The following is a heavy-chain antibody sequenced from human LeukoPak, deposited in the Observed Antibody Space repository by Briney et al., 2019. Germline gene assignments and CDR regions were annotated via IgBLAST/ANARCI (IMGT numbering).Heavy chain of an antibody. J-gene: IGHJ6*02. CDR3: ARDTPGYSTLDV. Sequence: GGSLRLSCAASGFTFSSYSMNWVRQAPGKGLEWVSSISSSSSYIYYADSVKGRLTITRDNAKNSLYLQMNSLRAEDTAVYYCARDTPGYSTLDVWGQGTTVTVSS. CDR2: ISSSSSYI. V-gene: IGHV3-21*01. D-gene: IGHD6-13*01. CDR1: GFTFSSYS.